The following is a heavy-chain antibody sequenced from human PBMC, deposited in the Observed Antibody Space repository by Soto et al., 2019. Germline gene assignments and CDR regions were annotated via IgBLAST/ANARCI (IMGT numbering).Heavy chain of an antibody. V-gene: IGHV4-61*08. CDR3: ARSPNYYYYGFDV. D-gene: IGHD3-10*01. Sequence: SETLSLTCTVSGGSVSSGAYFWSWLRQSPGKRLEWIAYIYYSGSTNYNPSLKSRATTSVDTSKSQVSLTLTSMTAADAALYYCARSPNYYYYGFDVWGQGTAVTVSS. CDR1: GGSVSSGAYF. CDR2: IYYSGST. J-gene: IGHJ6*02.